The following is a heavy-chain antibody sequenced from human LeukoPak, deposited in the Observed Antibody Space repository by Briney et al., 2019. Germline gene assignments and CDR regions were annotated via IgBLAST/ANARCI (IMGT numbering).Heavy chain of an antibody. CDR1: GGSITYYY. V-gene: IGHV4-4*07. D-gene: IGHD3-3*01. CDR3: ARVPGNTILEGAFDY. J-gene: IGHJ4*02. Sequence: PSETLSLTCSVSGGSITYYYWSWIRQPAGKGLEWIGRIQTSGKTNYNPSLKSRVTMSVDTSKNQFSLKLSSVTAADTAVYYCARVPGNTILEGAFDYWGQGTLVTVSS. CDR2: IQTSGKT.